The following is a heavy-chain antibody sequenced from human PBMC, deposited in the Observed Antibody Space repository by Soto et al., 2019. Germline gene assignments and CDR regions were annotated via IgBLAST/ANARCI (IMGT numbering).Heavy chain of an antibody. V-gene: IGHV3-21*01. Sequence: EVQLVESGGGLVKPGGSLRLSCAASGFTFSSYSMNWVRQAPGKGLEWVSSISSSSSYIYYADSVKGRFTISRDNAKNSRYLQMNSRRAEDTAVYYCARVEYSSQADDYWGQGTLVTVSS. CDR2: ISSSSSYI. CDR1: GFTFSSYS. J-gene: IGHJ4*02. CDR3: ARVEYSSQADDY. D-gene: IGHD6-6*01.